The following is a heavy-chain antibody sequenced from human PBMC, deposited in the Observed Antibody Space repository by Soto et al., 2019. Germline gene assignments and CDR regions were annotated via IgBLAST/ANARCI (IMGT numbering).Heavy chain of an antibody. J-gene: IGHJ6*02. D-gene: IGHD1-20*01. CDR2: IDTSSTYM. CDR1: GFSFSSFT. Sequence: EVQLVESGGGLVKPGGSLRLSCAASGFSFSSFTMNWVRQAPGKGLEWVSSIDTSSTYMYYAYSVTGRFTISRDNAKKSVYLQMNSLRAEDTAVYYCARETGSYNWNDGLMDVWGHGTTVTVSS. CDR3: ARETGSYNWNDGLMDV. V-gene: IGHV3-21*01.